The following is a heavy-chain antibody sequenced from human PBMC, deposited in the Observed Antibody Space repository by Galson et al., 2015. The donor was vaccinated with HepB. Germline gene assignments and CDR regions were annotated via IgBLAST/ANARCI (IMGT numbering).Heavy chain of an antibody. CDR2: ISAYNGNT. D-gene: IGHD4-11*01. CDR1: GYTSTSYG. CDR3: ARATVTTRFTYYWYFDL. V-gene: IGHV1-18*01. Sequence: SVKVSCKASGYTSTSYGISWVRQAPGQGLEWMGWISAYNGNTNYAQKLQGRVTMTTDTSTSTAYMELRSLRSDDTGVYYCARATVTTRFTYYWYFDLWGRGTLVTVSS. J-gene: IGHJ2*01.